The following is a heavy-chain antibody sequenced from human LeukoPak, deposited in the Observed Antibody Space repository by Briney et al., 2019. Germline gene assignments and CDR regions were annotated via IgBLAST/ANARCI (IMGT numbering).Heavy chain of an antibody. CDR1: GGSISSGSYY. D-gene: IGHD6-13*01. Sequence: SETLSLTCTVSGGSISSGSYYWSWIRQPAGKGLEWIGRIYTSGSTNYNPSLKSRVTISVDTSKNQFSLKLSSVTAADTAVYYCARHLIAAAGNEDNWFDPWGQGTLVTVSS. J-gene: IGHJ5*02. V-gene: IGHV4-61*02. CDR2: IYTSGST. CDR3: ARHLIAAAGNEDNWFDP.